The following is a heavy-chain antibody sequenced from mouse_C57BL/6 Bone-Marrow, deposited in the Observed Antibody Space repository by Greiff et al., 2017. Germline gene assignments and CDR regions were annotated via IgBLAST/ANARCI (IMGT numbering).Heavy chain of an antibody. CDR2: IDPENGAT. D-gene: IGHD1-1*01. V-gene: IGHV14-4*01. J-gene: IGHJ3*01. CDR3: TGSQAWFAY. CDR1: GFNIKDDY. Sequence: VQLQQSGAELVRPGASVKLSCTASGFNIKDDYMHWVKQRPEQGLEWIGWIDPENGATEYASKFKGKATITADTSSNTAYLQLSSLTSEDTAVYYCTGSQAWFAYWGQGTLVTVSA.